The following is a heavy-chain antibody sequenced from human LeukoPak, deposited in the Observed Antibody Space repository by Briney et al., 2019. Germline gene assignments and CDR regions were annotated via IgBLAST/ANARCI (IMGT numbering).Heavy chain of an antibody. Sequence: PGGSLRLSCAASGFTFSSHWMHWVRQAPGKGLVWVSRLNSDGSSTSYADSVKGRFTISRDNAKNTLYLQMHSLSAEDTAVYYCSRGPEDGYSSWNYWGQGTLVTVSS. J-gene: IGHJ4*02. D-gene: IGHD5-18*01. CDR3: SRGPEDGYSSWNY. CDR2: LNSDGSST. V-gene: IGHV3-74*01. CDR1: GFTFSSHW.